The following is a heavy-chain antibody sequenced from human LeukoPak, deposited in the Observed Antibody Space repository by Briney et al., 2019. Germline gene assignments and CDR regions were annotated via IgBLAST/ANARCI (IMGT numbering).Heavy chain of an antibody. CDR1: GYSISSGYY. CDR3: ARLISGSSGYYHYYYYYYYMDV. D-gene: IGHD3-22*01. J-gene: IGHJ6*03. V-gene: IGHV4-38-2*01. CDR2: IYHSGST. Sequence: SETLSLTCAVSGYSISSGYYWGWIRQPTGKGLEWIGSIYHSGSTYYNPSLKSRVTISVDTSKNQLSLKLSSVTAADTAVYYCARLISGSSGYYHYYYYYYYMDVWGKGTTVTVSS.